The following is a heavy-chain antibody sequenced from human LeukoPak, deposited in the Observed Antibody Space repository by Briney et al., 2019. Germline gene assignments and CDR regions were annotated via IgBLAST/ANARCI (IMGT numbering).Heavy chain of an antibody. CDR3: ARYDFGDVDALDI. Sequence: SETLSLTCTVSGGSISRYYWSWIRQSAGKGLEWIARIYSSGHTNYNPSLKSRVTISLDMSKNQFSLTMRSVTAADTAMYFCARYDFGDVDALDIWGQGTMVTVSS. CDR1: GGSISRYY. D-gene: IGHD4-17*01. V-gene: IGHV4-4*07. J-gene: IGHJ3*02. CDR2: IYSSGHT.